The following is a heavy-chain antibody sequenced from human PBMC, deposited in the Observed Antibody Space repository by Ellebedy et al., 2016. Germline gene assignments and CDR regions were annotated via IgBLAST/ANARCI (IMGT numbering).Heavy chain of an antibody. CDR2: INSISSTT. CDR1: GFTFSDYN. Sequence: GESLKISXAASGFTFSDYNMNWVRQAPGKGLEWISYINSISSTTYFADSVKGRFTISRDNAKNSLDLQMDSLRAEDTAVYYCARDLVTMALRFYYFGMDVWGQGTTVTVSS. D-gene: IGHD3-10*01. CDR3: ARDLVTMALRFYYFGMDV. V-gene: IGHV3-48*04. J-gene: IGHJ6*02.